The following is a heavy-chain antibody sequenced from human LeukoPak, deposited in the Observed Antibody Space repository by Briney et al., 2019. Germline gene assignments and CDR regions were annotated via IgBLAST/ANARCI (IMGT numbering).Heavy chain of an antibody. Sequence: SVKVSCKASGFTFTSSAMQWVRQARGQRLERIGWIVVGSGNTNYAQKFQERVTITRDMSTSTAYMELSSLRSEDTAVYYCAVAYYYDSSGYYSAYGMDVWGQGTTVTVSS. CDR3: AVAYYYDSSGYYSAYGMDV. CDR2: IVVGSGNT. J-gene: IGHJ6*02. V-gene: IGHV1-58*02. CDR1: GFTFTSSA. D-gene: IGHD3-22*01.